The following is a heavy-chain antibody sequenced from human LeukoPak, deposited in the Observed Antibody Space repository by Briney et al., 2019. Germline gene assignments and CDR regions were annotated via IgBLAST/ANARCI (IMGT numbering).Heavy chain of an antibody. Sequence: ASVKVSCTASRYTFSGYYIDWVRQAPGQGLEWMGWINPNSGGTNYAQKFQGRVTMTRDTSINTVYMDLSSLRSDDTAVYYCARYRMGDCATTSCCLAYWGQGTQVTVSS. CDR3: ARYRMGDCATTSCCLAY. V-gene: IGHV1-2*02. J-gene: IGHJ4*02. CDR1: RYTFSGYY. CDR2: INPNSGGT. D-gene: IGHD2-2*01.